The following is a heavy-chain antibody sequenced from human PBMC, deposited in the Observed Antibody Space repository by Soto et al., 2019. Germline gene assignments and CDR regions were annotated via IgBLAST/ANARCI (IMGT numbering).Heavy chain of an antibody. V-gene: IGHV1-3*01. CDR2: INAGNGNT. J-gene: IGHJ4*02. D-gene: IGHD3-16*02. Sequence: QVQLVHSGAEVKKPGASVKVSCKASGYTFTNYAIHWVRQAPGQRLEWMGWINAGNGNTKYSQKFQGRVTITRDTSASTAYMELSSLRSEDTAVYYCARGVTFGGVIVIGLDYWGQGTLVTVSS. CDR3: ARGVTFGGVIVIGLDY. CDR1: GYTFTNYA.